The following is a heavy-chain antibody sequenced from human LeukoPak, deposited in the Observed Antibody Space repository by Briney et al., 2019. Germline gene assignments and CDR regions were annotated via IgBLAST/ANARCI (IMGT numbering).Heavy chain of an antibody. CDR3: ARDGIGAVPSEYVDY. CDR1: GGSISSYY. V-gene: IGHV4-59*08. D-gene: IGHD6-19*01. Sequence: SETLSLTCTVSGGSISSYYWTWIRQPPGKGRECSGYISYSGSTNYNPSFKGRVTMSVDASRNQCSLRLSFVTAADTAVYFCARDGIGAVPSEYVDYWGQGTLVTVSS. CDR2: ISYSGST. J-gene: IGHJ4*02.